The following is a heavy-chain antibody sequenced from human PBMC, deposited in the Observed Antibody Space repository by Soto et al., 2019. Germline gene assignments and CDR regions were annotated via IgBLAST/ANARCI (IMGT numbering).Heavy chain of an antibody. Sequence: ASVKVSCKASGYTFTSYGISWVRQAPGQGLEWMGWISAYNGNTNYAQKLQGRVTMTTDTSTSTAYMELRSLRSDDTAVYYCARKREYSYGPRLEGYYYYMDVWGKGTTVTLSS. J-gene: IGHJ6*03. D-gene: IGHD5-18*01. V-gene: IGHV1-18*01. CDR3: ARKREYSYGPRLEGYYYYMDV. CDR2: ISAYNGNT. CDR1: GYTFTSYG.